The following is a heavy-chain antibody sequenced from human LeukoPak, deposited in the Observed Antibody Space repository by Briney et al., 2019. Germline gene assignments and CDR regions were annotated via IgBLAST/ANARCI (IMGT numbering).Heavy chain of an antibody. Sequence: GGSLRLSCAASGFTFSSYAMHWVRQAPGKGLEWVAVISYDGSNKYYADSVKGRFTISRDNSTNTLYLQMNSLRAEDTAVYYCARSPVSDYWGQGTLVTVSS. V-gene: IGHV3-30-3*01. CDR1: GFTFSSYA. CDR3: ARSPVSDY. CDR2: ISYDGSNK. J-gene: IGHJ4*02.